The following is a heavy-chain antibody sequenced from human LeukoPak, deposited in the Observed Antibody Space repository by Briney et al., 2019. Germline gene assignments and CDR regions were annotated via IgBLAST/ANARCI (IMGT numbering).Heavy chain of an antibody. CDR2: ISAYNGNT. D-gene: IGHD3-10*01. J-gene: IGHJ3*02. V-gene: IGHV1-18*01. Sequence: ASVKVSCKASGYTSTSYGISWVRQAPGQGLEWMGWISAYNGNTNYAQKLQGRVTMTTDTSTSTAYMELRSLRSDDTAVYYCARDWYYRSAFDIWGQGTMVTVSS. CDR3: ARDWYYRSAFDI. CDR1: GYTSTSYG.